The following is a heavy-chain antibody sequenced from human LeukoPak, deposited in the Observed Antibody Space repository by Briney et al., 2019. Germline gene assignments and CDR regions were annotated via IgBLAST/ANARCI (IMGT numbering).Heavy chain of an antibody. J-gene: IGHJ2*01. CDR3: ARVRTEWYIDL. D-gene: IGHD2-8*02. CDR2: IRQDGNEK. Sequence: GGSLRLSCAGSGFIFNSHWMTWVRQAPGVGLEWVGNIRQDGNEKFYGESVRGRFTISRDNAKNSLYLQLNSLRAEDTAIYYCARVRTEWYIDLWGRGTLATVSP. CDR1: GFIFNSHW. V-gene: IGHV3-7*01.